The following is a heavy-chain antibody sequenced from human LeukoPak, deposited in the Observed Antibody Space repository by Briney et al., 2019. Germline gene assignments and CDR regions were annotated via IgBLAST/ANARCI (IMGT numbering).Heavy chain of an antibody. V-gene: IGHV4-39*01. Sequence: SETLSLTCTVSGGSISSSSYYWGWIRQPPGKGLEWIGSIYYSGSTYYNPSLKSRVTISVDTSKNQFSLKLCSVTAADTAVYYCARLVLRFYKAAFDIWGQGTMVTVSS. D-gene: IGHD3-3*01. CDR2: IYYSGST. CDR3: ARLVLRFYKAAFDI. J-gene: IGHJ3*02. CDR1: GGSISSSSYY.